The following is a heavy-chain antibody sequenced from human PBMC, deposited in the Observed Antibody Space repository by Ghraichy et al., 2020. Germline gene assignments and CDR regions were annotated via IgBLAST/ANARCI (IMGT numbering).Heavy chain of an antibody. CDR1: GYTFTSYG. CDR3: ARRLDYYCSSTSCYTRREYYFDY. V-gene: IGHV1-18*01. J-gene: IGHJ4*02. CDR2: ISAYNGNT. Sequence: ASVKVSCKASGYTFTSYGISWVRQAPGQGLEWMGWISAYNGNTNYAQKLQGRVTMTTDTSTSTAYMELRSLRSDDTAVYYCARRLDYYCSSTSCYTRREYYFDYWGQGTLVTVSS. D-gene: IGHD2-2*02.